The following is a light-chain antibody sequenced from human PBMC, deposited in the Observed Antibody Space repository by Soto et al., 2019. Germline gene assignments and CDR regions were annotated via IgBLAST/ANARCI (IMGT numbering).Light chain of an antibody. J-gene: IGLJ1*01. CDR3: ISYTDRQSYL. CDR2: AVS. Sequence: QSALTQPASVSGSPGQSITISCSGTSSDIGSYDHVAWYQQFPGKSPKLIIYAVSDRPSGVSDRFSGSKSGISASLTIPGLQTEDEADYYCISYTDRQSYLFGTGTKSPS. V-gene: IGLV2-14*03. CDR1: SSDIGSYDH.